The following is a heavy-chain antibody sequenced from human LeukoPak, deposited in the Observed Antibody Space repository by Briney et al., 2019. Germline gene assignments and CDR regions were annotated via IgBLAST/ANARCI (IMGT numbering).Heavy chain of an antibody. CDR1: GDSVSSNNAV. D-gene: IGHD3-10*01. CDR2: TYDRSKWYY. J-gene: IGHJ4*02. V-gene: IGHV6-1*01. CDR3: ARSVNSGCLDY. Sequence: SQTLSLTCAISGDSVSSNNAVWNWIRQSPSRRLEWLGKTYDRSKWYYDYAFSVKSRITIDPDISKNHLSLQLNTVTPEDTAVYCCARSVNSGCLDYWGQGLLVTVSS.